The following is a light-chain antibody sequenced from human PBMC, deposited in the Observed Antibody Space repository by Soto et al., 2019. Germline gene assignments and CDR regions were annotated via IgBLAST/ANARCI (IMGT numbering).Light chain of an antibody. CDR2: AAS. CDR1: QNIITY. J-gene: IGKJ5*01. V-gene: IGKV1-39*01. Sequence: IYMTQSPSSLSASLGDRVTITWRASQNIITYLNWYQQKPGQAPKFLIYAASSLQSGVPSRFSGRGSGTDFTLTITNLHPEDFATYFCQQGYDTPITFGQGTRLEI. CDR3: QQGYDTPIT.